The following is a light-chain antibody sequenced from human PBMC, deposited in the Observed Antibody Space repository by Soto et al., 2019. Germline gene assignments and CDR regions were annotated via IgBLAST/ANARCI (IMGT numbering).Light chain of an antibody. V-gene: IGKV1-5*01. CDR3: LQDYNYPRT. CDR1: QTISSW. J-gene: IGKJ1*01. Sequence: DIRMTQSPSTLSGSVGDRVTITCQASQTISSWLAWYQQKPGKAPDLLIYDASRLAGGVPSRFSGSESGTEFTLTIGSPQPDDFTTYYCLQDYNYPRTFGQGTKVDIK. CDR2: DAS.